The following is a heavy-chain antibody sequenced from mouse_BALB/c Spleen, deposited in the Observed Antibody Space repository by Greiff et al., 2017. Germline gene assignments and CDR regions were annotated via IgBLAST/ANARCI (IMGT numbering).Heavy chain of an antibody. V-gene: IGHV2-9*02. CDR3: ARYYGYAMDY. Sequence: QVQLQQSGPGLVAPSQSLSITCTVSGFSLTSYGVHWVRQPPGKGLEWLGVIWAGGSTNYNSALMSRLSISKDNSKSQVFLKMNSLQTDDTAMYYCARYYGYAMDYWGQGTSVTVSS. CDR2: IWAGGST. J-gene: IGHJ4*01. D-gene: IGHD1-1*01. CDR1: GFSLTSYG.